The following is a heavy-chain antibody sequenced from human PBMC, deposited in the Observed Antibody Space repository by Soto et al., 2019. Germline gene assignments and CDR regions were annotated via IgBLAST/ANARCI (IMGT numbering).Heavy chain of an antibody. V-gene: IGHV4-34*01. CDR2: INHSGST. CDR3: ARVARLYCTNGVCYPGYYGMDV. Sequence: SETLSLTCAVYVGSVSGYYWSWIRQPPGKGLEWIGEINHSGSTNYNPSLKSRVTISVDTSKNQFSLKLSSVTAADTAVYYCARVARLYCTNGVCYPGYYGMDVWGQGTTVTVSS. CDR1: VGSVSGYY. D-gene: IGHD2-8*01. J-gene: IGHJ6*02.